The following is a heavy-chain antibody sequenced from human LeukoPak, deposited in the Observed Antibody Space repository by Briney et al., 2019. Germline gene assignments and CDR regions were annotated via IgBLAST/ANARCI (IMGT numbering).Heavy chain of an antibody. Sequence: GGSLRLSCAASGFSFRNYGMHWVRQAPGKGLEWVAVISYAGSNIAYADSVKGRFTISRDNSKNTLYLQMNSPRPEDTAVYHCAKEWPWENYYYGMNVWGQGTMVTVSS. V-gene: IGHV3-30*18. J-gene: IGHJ6*02. CDR1: GFSFRNYG. CDR3: AKEWPWENYYYGMNV. CDR2: ISYAGSNI. D-gene: IGHD1-26*01.